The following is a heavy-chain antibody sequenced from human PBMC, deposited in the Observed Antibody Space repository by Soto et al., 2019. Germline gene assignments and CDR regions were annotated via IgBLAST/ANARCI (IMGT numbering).Heavy chain of an antibody. D-gene: IGHD1-1*01. CDR3: VGDLHEPLPADVLQVAN. Sequence: EVQLVESGGDLVQPGGSLRLSCAASGFTFSSYEMHWVRQAPGKGLEWISYISSTGSGTHYADSVKGRFTISRDNARNSLSLQMNSLRAEDTAIYYCVGDLHEPLPADVLQVANWGQGTQVTVSS. J-gene: IGHJ4*02. V-gene: IGHV3-48*03. CDR2: ISSTGSGT. CDR1: GFTFSSYE.